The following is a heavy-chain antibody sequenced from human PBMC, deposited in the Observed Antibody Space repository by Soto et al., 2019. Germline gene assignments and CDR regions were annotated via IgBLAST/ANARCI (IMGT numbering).Heavy chain of an antibody. D-gene: IGHD6-13*01. V-gene: IGHV3-48*02. J-gene: IGHJ6*02. CDR2: ISSSSSTI. CDR3: ARDGDRYSSSWVYYYYGMDV. Sequence: EVQLVESGGGLVQPGGSLRLSCAASGFTFSSYSMNWVRQAPGKGLEWVSYISSSSSTIYYADSVKGRFTISRDNAKNSLYLQMNSLRDEDTAVYYCARDGDRYSSSWVYYYYGMDVWGQGTTVTVSS. CDR1: GFTFSSYS.